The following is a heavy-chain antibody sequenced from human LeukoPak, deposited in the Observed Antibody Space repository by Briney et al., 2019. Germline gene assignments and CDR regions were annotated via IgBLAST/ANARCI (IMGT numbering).Heavy chain of an antibody. V-gene: IGHV1-2*02. CDR3: ARDTVPDSGSYYNYGMDV. CDR2: INPNSGGT. D-gene: IGHD1-26*01. CDR1: GYTFTRYY. Sequence: ASVKVSCKASGYTFTRYYMHWVRQAPGQGLEWMGWINPNSGGTNYAQKFQGRVTMTRDTSISTAYMELSGLRSEDTAVYYCARDTVPDSGSYYNYGMDVWGQGTTVTVSS. J-gene: IGHJ6*02.